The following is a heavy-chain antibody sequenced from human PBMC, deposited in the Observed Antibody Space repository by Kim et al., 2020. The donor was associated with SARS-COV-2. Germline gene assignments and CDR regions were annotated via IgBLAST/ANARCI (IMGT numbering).Heavy chain of an antibody. D-gene: IGHD6-13*01. V-gene: IGHV4-31*03. CDR3: ARGSEIICSWYGGLYYYGIVL. CDR2: IYYSGST. Sequence: SETLSLTCTVSGGSISSGGYYWSWIRQHTGKGLEWIGYIYYSGSTYYNPSLKSRVTISVDTSKNQFSLKLSSVTAADTAVYYCARGSEIICSWYGGLYYYGIVLWGRGTGVSVSS. J-gene: IGHJ6*02. CDR1: GGSISSGGYY.